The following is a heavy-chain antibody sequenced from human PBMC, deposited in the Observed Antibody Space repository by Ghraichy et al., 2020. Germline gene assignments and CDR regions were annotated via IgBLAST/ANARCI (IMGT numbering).Heavy chain of an antibody. CDR1: GYSISSGYY. Sequence: SETLSLTCAVSGYSISSGYYWGWIRQPPGKGLEWIGSIYHSGSTYYNPSLKSRVTISVDTSKNQFSLKLSSVTAADTAVYYCARYYYDSSGYYRYPIDYWGQGTLVTVSS. D-gene: IGHD3-22*01. CDR3: ARYYYDSSGYYRYPIDY. CDR2: IYHSGST. V-gene: IGHV4-38-2*01. J-gene: IGHJ4*02.